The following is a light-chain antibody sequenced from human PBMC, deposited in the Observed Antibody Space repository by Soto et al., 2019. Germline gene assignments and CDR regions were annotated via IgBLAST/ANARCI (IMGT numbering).Light chain of an antibody. Sequence: EIVLTQSPATLSLSPGERATLSCRASQSVSSYLAWYQQKPGQAPRLLIYDASNRGTGIPARFSGSGSGTDLTFTISILRPEDFAVYYCQHRSNWPPRFTFGPGTKVDIK. CDR3: QHRSNWPPRFT. CDR1: QSVSSY. V-gene: IGKV3-11*01. J-gene: IGKJ3*01. CDR2: DAS.